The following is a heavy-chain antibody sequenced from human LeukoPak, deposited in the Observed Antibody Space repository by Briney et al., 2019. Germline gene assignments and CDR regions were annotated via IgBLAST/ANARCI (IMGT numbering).Heavy chain of an antibody. V-gene: IGHV3-9*01. CDR3: AKDTPSGYYYGSGRLRIYYYYMDV. J-gene: IGHJ6*03. D-gene: IGHD3-10*01. CDR1: GFTFDDYA. CDR2: ISWNSGSI. Sequence: GGSLRLSCAASGFTFDDYAMHWVRQGPGKGLEWVSGISWNSGSIGYADSVKGRFTISRDNAKNSLYLQMNSLRAEDTALYYCAKDTPSGYYYGSGRLRIYYYYMDVWGKGTTVTISS.